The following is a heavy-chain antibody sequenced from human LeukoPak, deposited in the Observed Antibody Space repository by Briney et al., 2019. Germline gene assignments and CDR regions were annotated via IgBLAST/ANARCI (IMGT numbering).Heavy chain of an antibody. Sequence: GASVKVSCKASGYTFTGYYMHWVRQAPGQGLEWMGWINPNSGGTNYAQKFQGRVTMTRDTSISTAYMELSSLGSDDTAVYYCARRGSHCSGSSCYGTFDYWGQGTLVTVSS. CDR3: ARRGSHCSGSSCYGTFDY. J-gene: IGHJ4*02. CDR1: GYTFTGYY. V-gene: IGHV1-2*02. CDR2: INPNSGGT. D-gene: IGHD2-15*01.